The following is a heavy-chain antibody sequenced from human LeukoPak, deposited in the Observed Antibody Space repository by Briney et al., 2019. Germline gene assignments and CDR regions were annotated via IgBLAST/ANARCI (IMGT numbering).Heavy chain of an antibody. CDR2: ISGSGGST. CDR3: AKDSQHGKYFDY. D-gene: IGHD6-13*01. Sequence: GGSLRLSCAASGFTFSSYAMSWVRQAPGKGLEWVSGISGSGGSTYYADSVRGRFSISRDNSKNTLYLQMNSLRAEDTAVYYCAKDSQHGKYFDYWGQGTLVTVSS. CDR1: GFTFSSYA. J-gene: IGHJ4*02. V-gene: IGHV3-23*01.